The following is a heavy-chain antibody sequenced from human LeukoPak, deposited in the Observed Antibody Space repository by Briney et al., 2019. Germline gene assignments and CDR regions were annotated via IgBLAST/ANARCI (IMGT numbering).Heavy chain of an antibody. Sequence: PSETLSLTCTVSGGXISSYYCSWIRQPPGKGLEWIGYIYYSGSTNYNPSLKSRVTISVDTSKNQFSLKLSSVTAADTAVYYCARDMGSSGWFDAFDIWGQGTLVTVSS. CDR2: IYYSGST. D-gene: IGHD6-19*01. CDR1: GGXISSYY. J-gene: IGHJ3*02. CDR3: ARDMGSSGWFDAFDI. V-gene: IGHV4-59*01.